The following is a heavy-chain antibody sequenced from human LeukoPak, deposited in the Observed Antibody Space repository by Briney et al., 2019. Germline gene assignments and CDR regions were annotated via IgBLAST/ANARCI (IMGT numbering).Heavy chain of an antibody. CDR1: SGSIRSYY. Sequence: PSETLSLTCTVSSGSIRSYYWGWVRQPPGKGLEWIGRIYTTGTTQYNPSLKSRVTMSVDTSTNQFSLNLRSMTAADTAVYYCGRQGYTASYYSFDYWSQGTLVAVS. CDR3: GRQGYTASYYSFDY. D-gene: IGHD1-26*01. CDR2: IYTTGTT. J-gene: IGHJ4*02. V-gene: IGHV4-4*07.